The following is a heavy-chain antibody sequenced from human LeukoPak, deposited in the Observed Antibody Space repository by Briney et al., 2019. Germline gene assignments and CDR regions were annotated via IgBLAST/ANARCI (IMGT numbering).Heavy chain of an antibody. CDR1: GFTFSSYA. J-gene: IGHJ4*02. CDR3: AKEVVVRGVILGYFDY. D-gene: IGHD3-10*01. V-gene: IGHV3-23*01. Sequence: GGSLRLSCAASGFTFSSYAMSWVRQAPGKGLEWVSAISGSGGSTYYADSVKGRFTISRDNSKNTLYLQMNSLRAEDTAVYYCAKEVVVRGVILGYFDYWGQGTLVTVSS. CDR2: ISGSGGST.